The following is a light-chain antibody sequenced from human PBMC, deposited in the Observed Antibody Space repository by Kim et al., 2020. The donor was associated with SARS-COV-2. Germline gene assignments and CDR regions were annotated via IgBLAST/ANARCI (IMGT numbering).Light chain of an antibody. CDR2: AAS. CDR3: LQDYGYPRT. V-gene: IGKV1-6*01. Sequence: AIQMTQSPSSLSASVGDRVTITCRASQGIRNDLGWYQQKPGKAPKLLIYAASSLQSGVPSRFSGSGSDTDFTLTINSLQPEDFATYYCLQDYGYPRTFGQGTKLEI. CDR1: QGIRND. J-gene: IGKJ2*01.